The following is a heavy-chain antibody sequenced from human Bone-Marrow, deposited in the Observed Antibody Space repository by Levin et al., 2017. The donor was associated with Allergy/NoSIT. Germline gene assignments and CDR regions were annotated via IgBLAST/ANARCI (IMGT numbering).Heavy chain of an antibody. CDR1: GFTFSDYG. D-gene: IGHD1-26*01. J-gene: IGHJ4*02. CDR3: IVGSGDH. Sequence: GGSLRLSCVASGFTFSDYGFHWVRQAPGKGLQWVAVITKDGAYENYADSVKGRFTVSRDDSKRTVSLEMESLTTDDTAVYYCIVGSGDHWGQGTMVTVSS. V-gene: IGHV3-30*03. CDR2: ITKDGAYE.